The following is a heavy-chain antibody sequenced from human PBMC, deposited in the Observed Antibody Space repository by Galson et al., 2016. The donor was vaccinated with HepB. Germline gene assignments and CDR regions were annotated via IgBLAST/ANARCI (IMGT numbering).Heavy chain of an antibody. V-gene: IGHV3-33*01. J-gene: IGHJ4*02. CDR3: ARDQHTNGYYFDD. CDR2: VWFDETTN. Sequence: FLRLSCALSGFTFEKYGVHWVRQAPGKGLDWVAVVWFDETTNYYDAAVKGRFTISRNNSKNTVYLHMNGLRDDDTAVFYCARDQHTNGYYFDDWGQGTLVTVSS. D-gene: IGHD2-8*01. CDR1: GFTFEKYG.